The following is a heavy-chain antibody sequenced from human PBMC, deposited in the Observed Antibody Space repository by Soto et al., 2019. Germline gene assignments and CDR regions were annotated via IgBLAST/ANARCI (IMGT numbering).Heavy chain of an antibody. CDR3: PRAPVAGTAYFQH. J-gene: IGHJ1*01. D-gene: IGHD6-19*01. CDR2: ITPTSGEA. CDR1: GGTFIKYA. V-gene: IGHV1-69*06. Sequence: QVQLVQSGAEVKKPGSSVKVSCKASGGTFIKYAINWVRQAPGQGLEWLGGITPTSGEANYPQKFQDRVTITADTSTSKVYMELSSLRSEDTATYYCPRAPVAGTAYFQHWGQGTLVTVSP.